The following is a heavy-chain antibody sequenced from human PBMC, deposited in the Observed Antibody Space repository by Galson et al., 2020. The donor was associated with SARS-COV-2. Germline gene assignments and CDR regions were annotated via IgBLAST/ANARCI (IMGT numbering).Heavy chain of an antibody. CDR3: ARESRGIIAAPGDWGVFDY. D-gene: IGHD6-13*01. V-gene: IGHV3-33*01. Sequence: QAGGSLRLSCAASGFTFSSFAIHWVRQAPGKGLEWVAVIWYDGSRKYYADSVKGRFTISRDNSKNTLYLQMNSLRAEDTAVYYCARESRGIIAAPGDWGVFDYWGQGTLVTVSS. J-gene: IGHJ4*02. CDR1: GFTFSSFA. CDR2: IWYDGSRK.